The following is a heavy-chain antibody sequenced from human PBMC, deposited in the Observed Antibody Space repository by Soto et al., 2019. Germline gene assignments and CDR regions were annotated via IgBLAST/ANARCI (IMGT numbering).Heavy chain of an antibody. CDR1: GGSFSGYY. CDR2: INHSGST. CDR3: AREAYSSGWS. J-gene: IGHJ4*02. V-gene: IGHV4-34*01. Sequence: SETLSLTCAVYGGSFSGYYWSWIRQPPGKGLEWIGEINHSGSTNYNPSLKSRVTISVDTSKNQFSLKLSPVTAADTAVYYCAREAYSSGWSWGQGTLVTVSS. D-gene: IGHD6-19*01.